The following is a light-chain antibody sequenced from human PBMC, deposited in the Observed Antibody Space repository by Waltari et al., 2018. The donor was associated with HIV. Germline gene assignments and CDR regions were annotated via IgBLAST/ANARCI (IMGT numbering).Light chain of an antibody. J-gene: IGLJ3*02. V-gene: IGLV3-21*04. Sequence: SYVLTQPPSVSLPPGKTANLTCEGKDIGYKRVHWYKQKPGQAPVLVIFYDSDRPSGIAQRFSGSNSGNTATLTITRVGAGDEADYYCQVWDSTSDHVVFGGGTTLTVL. CDR3: QVWDSTSDHVV. CDR1: DIGYKR. CDR2: YDS.